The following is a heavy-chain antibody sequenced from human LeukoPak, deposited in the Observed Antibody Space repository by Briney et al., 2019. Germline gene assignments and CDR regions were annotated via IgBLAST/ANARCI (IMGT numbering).Heavy chain of an antibody. V-gene: IGHV4-30-2*01. J-gene: IGHJ3*02. CDR3: AREFFGWQARLGRKRDAFDI. Sequence: PSGTLSLTCTVSGGSISSGGYYWSWIRQPPGKGLEWIGYIYHSGSTYYNPSLKSRVTISVDRSKNQFSLKLSSVTAADTAVYYYAREFFGWQARLGRKRDAFDIWGQGTMVTVSS. D-gene: IGHD1-1*01. CDR1: GGSISSGGYY. CDR2: IYHSGST.